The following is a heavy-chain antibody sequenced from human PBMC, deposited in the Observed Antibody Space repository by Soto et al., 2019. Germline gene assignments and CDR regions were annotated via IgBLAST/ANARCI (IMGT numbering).Heavy chain of an antibody. V-gene: IGHV3-43D*03. J-gene: IGHJ6*02. CDR1: GFTFDDYA. D-gene: IGHD3-3*01. CDR2: ISWDGGST. CDR3: AKGGQQRFHDYDGMDV. Sequence: GGSLRLSCAASGFTFDDYAMHWVRQAPGKGLEWVSLISWDGGSTYYADSVKGRFTISRDNSKNSLYLQMNSLRAEDTALYYCAKGGQQRFHDYDGMDVWGQGTTVTVSS.